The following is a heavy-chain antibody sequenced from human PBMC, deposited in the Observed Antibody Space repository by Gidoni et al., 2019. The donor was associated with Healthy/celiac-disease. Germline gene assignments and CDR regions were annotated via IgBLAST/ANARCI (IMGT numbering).Heavy chain of an antibody. CDR1: GFTFSSYA. CDR3: AKFPFSYDFWSGYSNYYYYGMDV. Sequence: EVQLLESGGGLVQPGGSLRLSCAASGFTFSSYAMSWVRQAPGKGLEWVSAISGSGGSTYYADSVKGRFTISRDNSKNTLYLQMNSLRAEDTAVYYCAKFPFSYDFWSGYSNYYYYGMDVWGQGTTVTVSS. J-gene: IGHJ6*02. V-gene: IGHV3-23*01. CDR2: ISGSGGST. D-gene: IGHD3-3*01.